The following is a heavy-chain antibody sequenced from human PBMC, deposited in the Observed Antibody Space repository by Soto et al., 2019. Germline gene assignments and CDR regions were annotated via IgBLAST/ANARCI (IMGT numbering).Heavy chain of an antibody. CDR2: AKSEINGGAV. Sequence: GGSLRLSCAAPGFTFTRAWLNWVRQAPGKGLEWVGRAKSEINGGAVDYAAPVKGRFTISRDASQNTVYLQMNSLRADDTAVYYCAADLPDWGAYAFDYWGHGTQVTVSS. CDR3: AADLPDWGAYAFDY. D-gene: IGHD3-16*01. J-gene: IGHJ4*01. CDR1: GFTFTRAW. V-gene: IGHV3-15*07.